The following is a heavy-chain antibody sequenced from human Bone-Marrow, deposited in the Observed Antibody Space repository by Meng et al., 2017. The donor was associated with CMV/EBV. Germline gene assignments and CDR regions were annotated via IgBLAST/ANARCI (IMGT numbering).Heavy chain of an antibody. D-gene: IGHD2-2*01. Sequence: SETLSLTCTVSGGSVSTGSYYWSWIRQPPGKGLEWIGYIYYIGSTNYNPSLKSRVTISVDTSKNQFSLKLSSVTAADTAVYYCARATRGGYCSSTSCLYYFAYWGHGQRVNGAS. CDR1: GGSVSTGSYY. V-gene: IGHV4-61*01. CDR3: ARATRGGYCSSTSCLYYFAY. CDR2: IYYIGST. J-gene: IGHJ4*01.